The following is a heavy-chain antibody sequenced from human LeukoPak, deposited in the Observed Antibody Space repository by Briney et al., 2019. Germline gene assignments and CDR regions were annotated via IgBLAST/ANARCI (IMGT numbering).Heavy chain of an antibody. CDR3: AKGGGSMSSGWFFHY. CDR2: ISGGGGTT. D-gene: IGHD6-19*01. Sequence: PGGSLRLSCAASGFTFSTCAMSWVRQAPGKGLEWVSAISGGGGTTYYADSVKGRFTISRDNSKNTLYLQMNSLRADDTALYYCAKGGGSMSSGWFFHYWGQGTLVTVSS. J-gene: IGHJ4*02. V-gene: IGHV3-23*01. CDR1: GFTFSTCA.